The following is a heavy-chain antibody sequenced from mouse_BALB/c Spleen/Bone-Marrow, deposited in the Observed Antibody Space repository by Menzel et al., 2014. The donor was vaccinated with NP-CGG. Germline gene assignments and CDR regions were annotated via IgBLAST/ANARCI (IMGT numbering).Heavy chain of an antibody. D-gene: IGHD2-1*01. CDR1: GYAFSSYW. CDR3: AFGNYDFDY. J-gene: IGHJ2*01. Sequence: VKLVESGAELVRPGSSVKISCKASGYAFSSYWMNWVKQRPGQGLEWIGQIYPGDGDTNYSGKFKGKATLTADESSSTAYMQLSSLTSEDSAVYFCAFGNYDFDYWGQSTTLTVSS. V-gene: IGHV1-80*01. CDR2: IYPGDGDT.